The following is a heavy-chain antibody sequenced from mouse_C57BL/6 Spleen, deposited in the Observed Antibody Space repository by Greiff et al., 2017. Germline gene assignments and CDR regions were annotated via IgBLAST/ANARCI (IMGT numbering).Heavy chain of an antibody. CDR3: ARDYYYGSRGAWFAY. Sequence: EVQLQQSGPELVKPGASVKISCKASGYTFTDYYMNWVKQSHGKSLEWIGDINPNNGGTSYNQKFKGKATLTVDKSSSTAYMELRSLTSEDSAVYYCARDYYYGSRGAWFAYWGQGTLVTVSA. CDR2: INPNNGGT. CDR1: GYTFTDYY. J-gene: IGHJ3*01. D-gene: IGHD1-1*01. V-gene: IGHV1-26*01.